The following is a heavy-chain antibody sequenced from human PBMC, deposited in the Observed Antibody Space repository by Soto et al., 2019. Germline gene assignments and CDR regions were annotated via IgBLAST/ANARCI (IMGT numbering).Heavy chain of an antibody. V-gene: IGHV1-2*04. Sequence: GASVKVSCKASGYTFTGYYMHWVRQAPGQGLEWMGWINPNSGGTNYAQKFQGWVTMTRDTSISTAYMELSRLRSDDTAVYYCASGLGSYYYYYYYGMDVWGQGTTVTVSS. CDR1: GYTFTGYY. D-gene: IGHD3-10*01. J-gene: IGHJ6*02. CDR3: ASGLGSYYYYYYYGMDV. CDR2: INPNSGGT.